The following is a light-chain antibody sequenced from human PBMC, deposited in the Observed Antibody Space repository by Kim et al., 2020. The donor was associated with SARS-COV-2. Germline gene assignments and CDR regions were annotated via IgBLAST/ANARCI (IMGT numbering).Light chain of an antibody. Sequence: SSELTQDPAVSVALGQTVRITCQGDSLRIYYASWYQQKPGQAPVLVIYGKNNRPSGIPDRFSGSSSGNTASLTITGAQAEDEADYYCNSRDSSGNRLVFG. CDR1: SLRIYY. J-gene: IGLJ2*01. V-gene: IGLV3-19*01. CDR3: NSRDSSGNRLV. CDR2: GKN.